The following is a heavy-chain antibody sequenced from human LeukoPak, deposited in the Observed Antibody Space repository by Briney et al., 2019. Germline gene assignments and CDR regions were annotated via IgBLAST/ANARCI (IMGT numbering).Heavy chain of an antibody. CDR1: GFTFSSYW. D-gene: IGHD6-13*01. CDR3: ARDQGSSWYYYYGMDV. V-gene: IGHV3-66*02. Sequence: GGSLRLSRAASGFTFSSYWMHWVRQAPGKGLVWVSVIYSGGSIYYADSVKGRFTISRDNSKNTLYLQMNSLRAEDTAVYYCARDQGSSWYYYYGMDVWGQGTTVTVSS. CDR2: IYSGGSI. J-gene: IGHJ6*02.